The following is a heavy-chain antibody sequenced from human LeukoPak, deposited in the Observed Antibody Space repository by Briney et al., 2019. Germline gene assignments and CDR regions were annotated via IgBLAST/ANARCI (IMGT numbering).Heavy chain of an antibody. Sequence: SETLSLTCTVSGGSISSYYWSWIRQPPGKGLEWIGYIYTSGSTNYNPSLKSRVTISVDTSKNQFSLQLNSVTPEDTAVYYCARDRGGSSWYYFDNWGQGSLVTVSS. J-gene: IGHJ4*02. D-gene: IGHD6-13*01. CDR2: IYTSGST. V-gene: IGHV4-4*09. CDR1: GGSISSYY. CDR3: ARDRGGSSWYYFDN.